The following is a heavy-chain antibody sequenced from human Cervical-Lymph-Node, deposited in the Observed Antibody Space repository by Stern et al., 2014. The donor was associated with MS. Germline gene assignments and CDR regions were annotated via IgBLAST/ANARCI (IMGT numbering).Heavy chain of an antibody. CDR3: ARDRSPYGSGSQGMDV. J-gene: IGHJ6*02. V-gene: IGHV3-13*01. D-gene: IGHD3-10*01. Sequence: VKLVQSGGGLVQPGGSLRLSCAASGFTFSTYDMHWVRQATGKGLEWVSAIGTAGDTYYPASVKGRFTISRENAKNSLYLQMNSLRDGDTAVYYCARDRSPYGSGSQGMDVWGQGTTVTVSS. CDR2: IGTAGDT. CDR1: GFTFSTYD.